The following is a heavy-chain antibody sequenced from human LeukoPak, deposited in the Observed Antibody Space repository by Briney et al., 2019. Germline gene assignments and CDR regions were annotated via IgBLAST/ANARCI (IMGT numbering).Heavy chain of an antibody. Sequence: GASVKVSCKASGYTFTGYDMHWVRQAPGQGLEWMGWINPNSGGPNYAQKFQGRVTMTRDTSISTAYMELSRLRSDDTAVYYCARVDPITMVIDYWGQGTLVTVSS. CDR1: GYTFTGYD. J-gene: IGHJ4*02. V-gene: IGHV1-2*02. D-gene: IGHD3-10*01. CDR3: ARVDPITMVIDY. CDR2: INPNSGGP.